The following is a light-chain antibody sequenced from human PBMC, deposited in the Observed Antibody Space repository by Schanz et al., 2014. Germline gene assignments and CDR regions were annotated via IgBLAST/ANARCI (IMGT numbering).Light chain of an antibody. J-gene: IGLJ3*02. Sequence: QSVLTQPPSVSGAPGQRVTISCTGSSSNIGAGYDVHWYQQLPGTAPKLLIYGNSNRPSGVPDRFSGSKSGTSASLAITGLQAEDEAEYYCQSYDSSLSEWVFGGGTKLTVL. CDR1: SSNIGAGYD. CDR3: QSYDSSLSEWV. CDR2: GNS. V-gene: IGLV1-40*01.